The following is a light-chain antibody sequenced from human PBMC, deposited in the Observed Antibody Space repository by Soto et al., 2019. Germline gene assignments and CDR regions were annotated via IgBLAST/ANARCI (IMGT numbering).Light chain of an antibody. J-gene: IGKJ1*01. CDR3: MQGTHWPWT. CDR2: KVS. CDR1: QSLIHSDGDTY. Sequence: DVVMTQSPLSLPVTLGQPASISCRSSQSLIHSDGDTYLNWFQQRPGQSPRRLIYKVSDRDSGXXDRFSGSGSGTDXTLXXSRVEAEDVGXXXXMQGTHWPWTFGQGTEVEIK. V-gene: IGKV2-30*02.